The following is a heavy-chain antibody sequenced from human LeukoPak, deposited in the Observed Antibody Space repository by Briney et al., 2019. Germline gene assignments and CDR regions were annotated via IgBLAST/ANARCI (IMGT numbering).Heavy chain of an antibody. D-gene: IGHD3-3*01. CDR3: AKGHPPGSGYPYYFDY. V-gene: IGHV3-9*01. CDR1: GFTFDDYA. J-gene: IGHJ4*02. Sequence: GGSLRLSCAASGFTFDDYAMHWVRQAPGKGLEWVSGISWNSGSIGYADSVKGRFTISRDNAKNSLYLQMNSLRAEDTALYYCAKGHPPGSGYPYYFDYWGQGTLVTVS. CDR2: ISWNSGSI.